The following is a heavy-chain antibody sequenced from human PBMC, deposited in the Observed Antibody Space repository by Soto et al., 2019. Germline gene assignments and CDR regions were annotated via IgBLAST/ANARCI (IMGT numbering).Heavy chain of an antibody. V-gene: IGHV3-23*01. D-gene: IGHD4-17*01. CDR3: AKGFDYGDTKHIDH. CDR1: GFCFSTHA. CDR2: ITNTGLTT. J-gene: IGHJ4*02. Sequence: WGSLRLSCAASGFCFSTHALTWCRHSPGKGLEWLSSITNTGLTTHYADSVKGRFTISRENSRNTLHLQMNNLRVDDTAIYYCAKGFDYGDTKHIDHWGQGTLVTVSS.